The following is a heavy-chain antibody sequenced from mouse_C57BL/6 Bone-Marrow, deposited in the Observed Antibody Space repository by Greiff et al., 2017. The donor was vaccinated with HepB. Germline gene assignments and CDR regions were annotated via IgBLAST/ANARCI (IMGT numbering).Heavy chain of an antibody. D-gene: IGHD1-1*01. CDR1: GFTFSSYA. V-gene: IGHV5-4*01. J-gene: IGHJ4*01. CDR3: ARGGGYCYGSSYPHAMDY. Sequence: EVHLVESGGGLVKPGGSLKLSCAASGFTFSSYAMSWVRQTPEKRLEWVATISDGGSYTYYPDNVKGRFTISRDNAKNNLYQQMSHLKSEDTAMYYCARGGGYCYGSSYPHAMDYWGQGTSVTVSS. CDR2: ISDGGSYT.